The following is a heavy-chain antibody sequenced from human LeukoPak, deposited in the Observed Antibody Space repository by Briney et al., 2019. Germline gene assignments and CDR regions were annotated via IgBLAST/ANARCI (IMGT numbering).Heavy chain of an antibody. Sequence: ASVKVSCKASGGTFSSYAISWVRQAPGQGLEWMGGIIPIFGTANYAQKFQGRVTITADESTSTAYMELSSLRPEDTAVYYCAREDYGGNPFDYWGQGTLVTVSS. CDR2: IIPIFGTA. J-gene: IGHJ4*02. V-gene: IGHV1-69*13. CDR1: GGTFSSYA. CDR3: AREDYGGNPFDY. D-gene: IGHD4-23*01.